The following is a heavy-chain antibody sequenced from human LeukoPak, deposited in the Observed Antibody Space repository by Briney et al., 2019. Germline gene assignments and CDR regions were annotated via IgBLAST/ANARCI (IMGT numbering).Heavy chain of an antibody. Sequence: SETLSLTCAVSGGSISSSNWWSWVRQPPGKGLEWIGEIYHSGSTNYNPSLKGRVTISVDKSKNQFSLKLSSVTAADTAVYYCARDRGMVRGVIDYWGQGTLVTVSS. CDR1: GGSISSSNW. CDR3: ARDRGMVRGVIDY. CDR2: IYHSGST. J-gene: IGHJ4*02. D-gene: IGHD3-10*01. V-gene: IGHV4-4*02.